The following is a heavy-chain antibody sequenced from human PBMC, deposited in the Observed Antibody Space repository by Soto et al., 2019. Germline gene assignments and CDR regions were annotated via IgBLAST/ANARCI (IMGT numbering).Heavy chain of an antibody. CDR3: ATTKTLVPDAFDI. J-gene: IGHJ3*02. V-gene: IGHV4-31*03. CDR2: IYYSGST. Sequence: SETLSLTCTVSGGSISSGGYDWSWIRQHPGKGLEWIGYIYYSGSTYYNPSLKSRVTISVDTSKNQFSLKLSSVTAADTAVYYCATTKTLVPDAFDIWGQGTMVTVSS. D-gene: IGHD3-16*01. CDR1: GGSISSGGYD.